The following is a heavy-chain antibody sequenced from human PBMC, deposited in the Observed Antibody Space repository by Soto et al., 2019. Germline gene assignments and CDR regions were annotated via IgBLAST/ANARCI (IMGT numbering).Heavy chain of an antibody. CDR1: EFSLSTSGMC. CDR3: ARITFGGVIVPGAFDI. V-gene: IGHV2-70*01. Sequence: SGPTLVNPTQTPTLTCTFSEFSLSTSGMCVSWIRQPPGKALEWLALIDWDDDKYYSTSLKTRLTISKDTSKNQVVLTMTNMDPVDTATYYCARITFGGVIVPGAFDIWGQGTMVTVSS. D-gene: IGHD3-16*02. CDR2: IDWDDDK. J-gene: IGHJ3*02.